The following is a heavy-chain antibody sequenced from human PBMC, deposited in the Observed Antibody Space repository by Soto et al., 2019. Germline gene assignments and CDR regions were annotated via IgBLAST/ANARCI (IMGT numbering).Heavy chain of an antibody. CDR2: ISAYSGNT. V-gene: IGHV1-18*01. CDR3: ARGYYDSSGYYYRY. D-gene: IGHD3-22*01. CDR1: GYTFTSYS. J-gene: IGHJ4*02. Sequence: AASVKVSCKASGYTFTSYSITWVRQAPGQGLEWMGRISAYSGNTNYAQKLQDRVTMTTDTSTSTACMELRSLRSDDTAVYYCARGYYDSSGYYYRYWGQGTLGTVSS.